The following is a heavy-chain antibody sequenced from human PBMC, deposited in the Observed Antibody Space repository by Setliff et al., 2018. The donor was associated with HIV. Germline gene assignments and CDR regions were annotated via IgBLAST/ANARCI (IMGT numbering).Heavy chain of an antibody. D-gene: IGHD3-16*02. Sequence: GASVKVSCVASDFTFRDYGMAWVRQGPGKGLEWVAGVSNSGGEVYYADSVGGRFTISRDNSRDTVYLQMDSLRPDDTAVYYCVKGYCDTATCLPFDSWGQGTLVTVSS. V-gene: IGHV3-23*01. CDR2: VSNSGGEV. CDR1: DFTFRDYG. J-gene: IGHJ4*02. CDR3: VKGYCDTATCLPFDS.